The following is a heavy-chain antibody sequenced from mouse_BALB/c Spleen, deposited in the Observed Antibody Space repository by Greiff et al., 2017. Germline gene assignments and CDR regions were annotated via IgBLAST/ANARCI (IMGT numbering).Heavy chain of an antibody. J-gene: IGHJ1*01. V-gene: IGHV2-9*02. Sequence: QVQLKESGPGLVAPSQSLSITCTVSAFSLTSYGVHWVRQPPGKGLEWLGVIWAGGSTNYNSALMSRLSISKDNSKSQVFLKMNSLQTDDTAMYYCARGWDDYDPVGYFDVWGAGTTVTVSS. D-gene: IGHD2-4*01. CDR3: ARGWDDYDPVGYFDV. CDR2: IWAGGST. CDR1: AFSLTSYG.